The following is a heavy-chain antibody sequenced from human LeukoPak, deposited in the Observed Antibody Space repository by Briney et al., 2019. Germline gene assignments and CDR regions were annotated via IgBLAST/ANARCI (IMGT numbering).Heavy chain of an antibody. J-gene: IGHJ4*02. CDR2: MSSSSSYI. V-gene: IGHV3-21*01. Sequence: GGSLRLSCAASGFTFSSYSMNWVRQAPGKGLEWVSSMSSSSSYIYYADSMKGRFTISRDNAKNSLYLQMNSLRAEDTALYYCAVTHYYDSSGYYDYWGQGTLVTVSS. CDR1: GFTFSSYS. CDR3: AVTHYYDSSGYYDY. D-gene: IGHD3-22*01.